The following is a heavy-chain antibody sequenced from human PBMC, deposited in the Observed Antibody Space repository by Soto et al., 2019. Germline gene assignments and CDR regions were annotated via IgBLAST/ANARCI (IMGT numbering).Heavy chain of an antibody. Sequence: QVQLVESGGGVVQPGRSLRLSCAASGFTFSSYAMHWVRQAPGKGLEWVAVISYHGSNKYYADSVKGRFTISRDNSKNTLYLQMNSLRAEDTAVYYCARAVDFDYWGQGTLVTVSS. CDR2: ISYHGSNK. CDR1: GFTFSSYA. V-gene: IGHV3-30-3*01. CDR3: ARAVDFDY. J-gene: IGHJ4*02.